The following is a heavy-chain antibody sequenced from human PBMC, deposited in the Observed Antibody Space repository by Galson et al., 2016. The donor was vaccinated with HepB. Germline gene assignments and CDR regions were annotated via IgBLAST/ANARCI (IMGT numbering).Heavy chain of an antibody. J-gene: IGHJ6*02. V-gene: IGHV3-23*01. Sequence: SLRLSCAASGFTFSSYAMTWVRQAPGKGLEWVSAISAGGTGTYYADSVKGRFTISRDNSRNTVYLQMNSLRAEDTAVYYCAKDSMELRYHDYYYYGMDVWGQGTMLTVSS. CDR2: ISAGGTGT. D-gene: IGHD1-7*01. CDR3: AKDSMELRYHDYYYYGMDV. CDR1: GFTFSSYA.